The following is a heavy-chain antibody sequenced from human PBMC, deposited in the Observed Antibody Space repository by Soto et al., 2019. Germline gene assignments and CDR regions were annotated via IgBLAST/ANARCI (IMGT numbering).Heavy chain of an antibody. Sequence: PGGSLRLSCAASGFTFSSYGMHWVRQAPGKGLEWVAVISYDGSNKYYADSVKGRFTISRDNSKNTLYLQMNSLRAEDTAVYYCAKSSSYDSSGYFDYWGQGSLVTVFS. J-gene: IGHJ4*02. CDR3: AKSSSYDSSGYFDY. D-gene: IGHD3-22*01. CDR1: GFTFSSYG. CDR2: ISYDGSNK. V-gene: IGHV3-30*18.